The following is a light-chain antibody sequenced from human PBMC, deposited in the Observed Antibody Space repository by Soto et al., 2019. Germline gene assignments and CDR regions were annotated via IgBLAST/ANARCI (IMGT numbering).Light chain of an antibody. J-gene: IGLJ3*02. CDR2: SNN. CDR1: SYNIGSNT. V-gene: IGLV1-44*01. Sequence: QSVLTQPPSASGTPGQRITISCSGSSYNIGSNTENWYQQLPGTAPKHLIYSNNQRPSGVPDRFSGSKAGTSAALAISGLLSEDEADYYCAGWDDSLNGRGVFGGGTKLTVL. CDR3: AGWDDSLNGRGV.